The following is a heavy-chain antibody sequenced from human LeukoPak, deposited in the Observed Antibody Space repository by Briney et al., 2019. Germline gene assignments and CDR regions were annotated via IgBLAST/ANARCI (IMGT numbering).Heavy chain of an antibody. V-gene: IGHV1-69*04. J-gene: IGHJ6*02. Sequence: SVKVSCKASGGTFSSYAISWVRQAPGQGLEWMGRIIPILGIANYAQKFQGRVTITADKSTSTAYMELRSLRSDDTAVYYCATSATVVVVAATSYYYGMDVWGQGTTVTVSS. CDR3: ATSATVVVVAATSYYYGMDV. CDR1: GGTFSSYA. CDR2: IIPILGIA. D-gene: IGHD2-15*01.